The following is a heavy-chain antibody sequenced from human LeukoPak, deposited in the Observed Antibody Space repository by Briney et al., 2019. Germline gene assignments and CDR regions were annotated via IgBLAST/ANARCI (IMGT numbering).Heavy chain of an antibody. CDR2: IYYSGST. CDR3: ARDYCSSTSCYTSWFDP. Sequence: PSETLSLTCTVSGGSISIYYWSWIRQPPGKGLEWIGYIYYSGSTNYNPSLKSRVTISVDTSKNQFSLKLSSVTAADTAVYYCARDYCSSTSCYTSWFDPWGQGTLVTVSS. D-gene: IGHD2-2*02. J-gene: IGHJ5*02. CDR1: GGSISIYY. V-gene: IGHV4-59*01.